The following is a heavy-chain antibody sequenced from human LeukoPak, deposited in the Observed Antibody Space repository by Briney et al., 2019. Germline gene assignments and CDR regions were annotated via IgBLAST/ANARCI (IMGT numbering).Heavy chain of an antibody. D-gene: IGHD2-21*02. CDR3: AGSLAYCGGDCRLGDY. J-gene: IGHJ4*02. Sequence: GGSLRLSCSASGFSFSSYGMHWVRQAPAKGLEWVSVINTVGTTYYADSVRGRFTISRDNSKNTLYLQMNSLRVEDTAVYYCAGSLAYCGGDCRLGDYWGQGTLVTVSS. V-gene: IGHV3-66*01. CDR1: GFSFSSYG. CDR2: INTVGTT.